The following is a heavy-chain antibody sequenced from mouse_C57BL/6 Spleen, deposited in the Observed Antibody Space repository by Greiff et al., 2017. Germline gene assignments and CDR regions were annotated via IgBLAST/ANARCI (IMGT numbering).Heavy chain of an antibody. J-gene: IGHJ4*01. V-gene: IGHV1-53*01. Sequence: QVQLQQPGTELVKPGASVKLSCKASGYTFTSYWMHWVKQRPGQGLEWIGNINPSNGGTNYNEKFKSKATMTVDKSSSTAYMQLSSLTSEDSAVXYCASVITTVVAPYAMDYWGQGTSVTVSS. CDR2: INPSNGGT. D-gene: IGHD1-1*01. CDR3: ASVITTVVAPYAMDY. CDR1: GYTFTSYW.